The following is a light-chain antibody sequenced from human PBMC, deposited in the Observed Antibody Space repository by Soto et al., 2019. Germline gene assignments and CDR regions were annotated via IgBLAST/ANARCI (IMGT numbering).Light chain of an antibody. V-gene: IGLV2-8*01. J-gene: IGLJ1*01. CDR2: EVS. CDR3: SSYAGSNNLV. CDR1: SSDIGGYNY. Sequence: QSVLTQPPSASGSPGQSVTISCTGTSSDIGGYNYVSWYQQHPGNAPKLMIFEVSKRPSGVPDRFSGSKSGNTASLTVSGLQAEDEADYYCSSYAGSNNLVFGTGTKLTVL.